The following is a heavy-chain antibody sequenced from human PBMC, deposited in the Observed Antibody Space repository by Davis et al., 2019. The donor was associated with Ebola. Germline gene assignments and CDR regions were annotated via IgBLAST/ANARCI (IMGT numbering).Heavy chain of an antibody. Sequence: GESLKISCKGSGYSFTSYWISWVRQMPGKGLEWMGRIDPSDSYTNYSPSFQGQVTISADKSISTAYLQWSSLKASDTAMYYCARLGAVTAMYYYYGMDVWGQGTTVTVSS. CDR1: GYSFTSYW. V-gene: IGHV5-10-1*04. CDR2: IDPSDSYT. CDR3: ARLGAVTAMYYYYGMDV. D-gene: IGHD2-21*02. J-gene: IGHJ6*02.